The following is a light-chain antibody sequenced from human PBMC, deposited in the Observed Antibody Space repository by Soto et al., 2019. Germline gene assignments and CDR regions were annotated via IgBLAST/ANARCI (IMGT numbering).Light chain of an antibody. Sequence: EIVLTQSPGTLSLFPGERATLSCRASQSVSNNYFAWYQQRPGQAPRLLIYAASSRATGIPDRFSGSGSGTDFTLTISKLEPEDFAVYYCQQYGTSPRTFGQGTKVDIK. CDR3: QQYGTSPRT. V-gene: IGKV3-20*01. CDR2: AAS. J-gene: IGKJ1*01. CDR1: QSVSNNY.